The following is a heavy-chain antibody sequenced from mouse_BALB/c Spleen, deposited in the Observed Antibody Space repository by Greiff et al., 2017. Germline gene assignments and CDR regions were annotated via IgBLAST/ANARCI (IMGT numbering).Heavy chain of an antibody. V-gene: IGHV1S81*02. CDR3: ARGGYYFPFDY. D-gene: IGHD2-3*01. CDR1: GYTFTSYW. J-gene: IGHJ2*01. CDR2: INPSNGRT. Sequence: VQLQQPGAELVKPGASVKLSCKASGYTFTSYWMHWVKQRPGQGLEWIGEINPSNGRTNYNEKFKSKATLTVDKSSSTAYMQLSSLTSEDSAVYYCARGGYYFPFDYWGQGTTLTVSS.